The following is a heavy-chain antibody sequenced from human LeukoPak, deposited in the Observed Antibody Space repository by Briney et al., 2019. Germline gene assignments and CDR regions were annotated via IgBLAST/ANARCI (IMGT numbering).Heavy chain of an antibody. J-gene: IGHJ4*02. V-gene: IGHV4-34*01. CDR1: GGSFSGYY. CDR2: INHSGST. CDR3: ARAYSSSSWCFDY. Sequence: ASETLSLTCAVYGGSFSGYYWSWIRQPPGKGLEWIGEINHSGSTNYNPSLKSRVTISVDTSKNQFSLKLSSVTAADTAVYYCARAYSSSSWCFDYWGQGTLVTVSS. D-gene: IGHD6-6*01.